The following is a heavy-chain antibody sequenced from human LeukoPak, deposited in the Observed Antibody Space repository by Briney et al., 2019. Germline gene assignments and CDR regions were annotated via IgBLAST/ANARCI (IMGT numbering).Heavy chain of an antibody. CDR3: ARHSNDAFDI. Sequence: SETLSLTCAVPGGSMSDYYWTWIRQPPGKGLEWIGYIHYSGSTHYSPSFRSRVTMSIDTSSNHFSLRLSSVTAADTAVYYCARHSNDAFDIWGQGTVVTVSA. CDR2: IHYSGST. D-gene: IGHD6-13*01. CDR1: GGSMSDYY. J-gene: IGHJ3*02. V-gene: IGHV4-59*08.